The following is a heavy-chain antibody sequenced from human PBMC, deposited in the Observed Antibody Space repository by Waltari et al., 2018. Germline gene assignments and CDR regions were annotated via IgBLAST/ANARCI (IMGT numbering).Heavy chain of an antibody. J-gene: IGHJ4*02. D-gene: IGHD6-6*01. Sequence: QLLQSGGGLVQPGGSLRLSCAASGFTFRKYAMTWVRQAPGKGWEWVSEISGDGGTTYYADSVKGRFTISRDTPKNTLFLLMSRLRVEDTAIYYCAKGEGTSSFPDFWGQGILVTVSS. CDR1: GFTFRKYA. CDR3: AKGEGTSSFPDF. V-gene: IGHV3-23*01. CDR2: ISGDGGTT.